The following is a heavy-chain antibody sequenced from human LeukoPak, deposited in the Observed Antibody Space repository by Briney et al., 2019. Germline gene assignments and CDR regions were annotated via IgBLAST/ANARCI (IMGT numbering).Heavy chain of an antibody. V-gene: IGHV1-2*02. CDR1: GYTFTDYY. D-gene: IGHD1-1*01. CDR2: INPNSGGT. Sequence: ASVKVSCKTSGYTFTDYYIHRVRQAPGQGLEWMGWINPNSGGTNYAQKFQGRVTMTRDTSISTAYMELSRLTSDDTAVYYCARDKQLDWAHYFYYYMDVWGKGTTVTVSS. CDR3: ARDKQLDWAHYFYYYMDV. J-gene: IGHJ6*03.